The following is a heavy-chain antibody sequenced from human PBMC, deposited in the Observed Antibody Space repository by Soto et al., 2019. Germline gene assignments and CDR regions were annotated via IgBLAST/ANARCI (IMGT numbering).Heavy chain of an antibody. CDR3: TRDASRDSSARGWFDP. V-gene: IGHV3-21*01. D-gene: IGHD6-13*01. CDR2: ISSNSAYI. J-gene: IGHJ5*02. Sequence: SGGSLRLSCAASGFAFRSFTMNWVRQAPGKGLEWVSTISSNSAYIYYTDALRGRFTISRDNAKNSLHLQMNSLRAEDTAVYYCTRDASRDSSARGWFDPWGPGTLVTVSS. CDR1: GFAFRSFT.